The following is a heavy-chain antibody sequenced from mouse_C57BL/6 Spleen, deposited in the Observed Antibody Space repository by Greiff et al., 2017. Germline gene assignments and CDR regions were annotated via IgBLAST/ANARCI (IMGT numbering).Heavy chain of an antibody. CDR1: GFTFTDYY. CDR3: ARDEVTTEYYFDY. Sequence: DVMLLESGGGLVQPGGSLSLSCAASGFTFTDYYMSWVRQPPGKALEWLGFIRNKANGYTTAYSATVKGRFTISRDNSQSILYLQMNALRAEDSSTYYCARDEVTTEYYFDYWGQGTTLTVSS. D-gene: IGHD2-2*01. J-gene: IGHJ2*01. V-gene: IGHV7-3*01. CDR2: IRNKANGYTT.